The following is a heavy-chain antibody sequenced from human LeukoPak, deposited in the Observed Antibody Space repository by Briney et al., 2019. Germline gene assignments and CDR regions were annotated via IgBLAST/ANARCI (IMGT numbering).Heavy chain of an antibody. CDR2: IYYSGST. D-gene: IGHD3-16*02. CDR1: GGSISSSSYY. V-gene: IGHV4-39*01. Sequence: PSETLSLTCTVSGGSISSSSYYWGWIRQPPGKGLEWIARIYYSGSTYYNPSLKSRVTISVDTSKNQFSLKLSSVTAADTAVYYCARQYYDYVWGSYRRPFDYWGQGTLVTVSS. J-gene: IGHJ4*02. CDR3: ARQYYDYVWGSYRRPFDY.